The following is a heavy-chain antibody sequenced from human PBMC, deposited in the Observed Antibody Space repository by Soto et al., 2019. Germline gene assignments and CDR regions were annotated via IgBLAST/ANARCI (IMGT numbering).Heavy chain of an antibody. J-gene: IGHJ4*02. CDR3: ARANGCTNGVCYTGSLDY. Sequence: ASVKVSCKASGYTFTSYAMHWVRQAPGQRLEWMGWINAGNGNTKYSQKFQGRVTITRDTSASTAHMELSSLRSEDTAVYYCARANGCTNGVCYTGSLDYWGQGTLVTVSS. CDR2: INAGNGNT. V-gene: IGHV1-3*01. D-gene: IGHD2-8*01. CDR1: GYTFTSYA.